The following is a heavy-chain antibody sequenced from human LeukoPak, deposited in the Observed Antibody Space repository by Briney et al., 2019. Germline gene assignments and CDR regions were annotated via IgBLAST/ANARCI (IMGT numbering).Heavy chain of an antibody. D-gene: IGHD6-25*01. CDR3: AKDRSIVAAAIFDH. J-gene: IGHJ4*02. V-gene: IGHV3-23*01. CDR2: ISGSGGST. CDR1: GFTFSSYA. Sequence: SGGSLRLSCAASGFTFSSYAMSWVRQAPGKGLEWVSVISGSGGSTHYADSVKGRFTISRDNSENTLYLQMNSLRAEDTAVYYCAKDRSIVAAAIFDHWGQGTLVTVSS.